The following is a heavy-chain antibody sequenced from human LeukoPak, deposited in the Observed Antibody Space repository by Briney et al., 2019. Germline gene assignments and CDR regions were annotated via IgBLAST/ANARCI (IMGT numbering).Heavy chain of an antibody. J-gene: IGHJ4*02. CDR1: GFAFSNYG. V-gene: IGHV3-30*02. Sequence: GGSLRLSCAASGFAFSNYGLHWVRQAPGKGLEWVAFIQYDGSNKFHTDSVKGRFTISRDNSMNTLFLQMNSLRAEDTAVYYCAKPGGRVGESLNGIDYWGQGTLVTVS. D-gene: IGHD3-10*01. CDR2: IQYDGSNK. CDR3: AKPGGRVGESLNGIDY.